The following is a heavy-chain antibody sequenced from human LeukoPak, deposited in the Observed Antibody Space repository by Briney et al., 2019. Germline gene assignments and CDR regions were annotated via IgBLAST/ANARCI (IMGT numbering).Heavy chain of an antibody. J-gene: IGHJ4*02. CDR3: ARDPVVRGVFHTLDY. Sequence: KPGGSLRLSCAASGFTFSSYSMNWVRQAPGKGLEWVSSISSSSSYIYYADSVKGRFTISRDNAKNSLYLQMNSLRAEDTAVYYCARDPVVRGVFHTLDYWGQGTLVTVSS. V-gene: IGHV3-21*01. CDR1: GFTFSSYS. D-gene: IGHD3-10*01. CDR2: ISSSSSYI.